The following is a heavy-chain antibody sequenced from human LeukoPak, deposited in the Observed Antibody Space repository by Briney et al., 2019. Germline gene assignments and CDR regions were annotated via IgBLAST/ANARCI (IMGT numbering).Heavy chain of an antibody. CDR1: GYTFTSYG. Sequence: ASVKVSCKASGYTFTSYGISWVRQAPGQGLEWMGWISAYNGNTNYAQKLQGRVTMTTDTSTSTVYMELSSLRSEDTAVYYCARETDYYDSSGYDYWGQGTLVTVSS. V-gene: IGHV1-18*01. CDR3: ARETDYYDSSGYDY. J-gene: IGHJ4*02. CDR2: ISAYNGNT. D-gene: IGHD3-22*01.